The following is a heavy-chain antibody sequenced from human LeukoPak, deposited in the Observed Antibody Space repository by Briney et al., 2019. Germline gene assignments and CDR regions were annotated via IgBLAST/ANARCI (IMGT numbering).Heavy chain of an antibody. J-gene: IGHJ4*02. Sequence: GESLKISFKGSGXSFTSYCIGWVRQMPGKGLEWMGIIYPGDSDTRYSPSFQGQVTISADKSISTAYLQWSSLKASDTAMYYCARLTTVTPILFDYRGQGTLVTVSS. CDR2: IYPGDSDT. V-gene: IGHV5-51*01. CDR1: GXSFTSYC. D-gene: IGHD4-17*01. CDR3: ARLTTVTPILFDY.